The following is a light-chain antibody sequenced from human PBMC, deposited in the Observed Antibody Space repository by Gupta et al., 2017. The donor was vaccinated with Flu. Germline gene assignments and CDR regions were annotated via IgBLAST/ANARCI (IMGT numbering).Light chain of an antibody. V-gene: IGKV3-20*01. CDR1: QSISYKF. CDR3: QHDGTSPS. J-gene: IGKJ4*01. CDR2: GAS. Sequence: EIVLTQSPGTLSLSPGERATLSCRASQSISYKFLAWYYQKPGQPPRLLMYGASMRANGITDRFSGSGYGKGFTLASSRREHEDCALYYCQHDGTSPSFGGGTXVEI.